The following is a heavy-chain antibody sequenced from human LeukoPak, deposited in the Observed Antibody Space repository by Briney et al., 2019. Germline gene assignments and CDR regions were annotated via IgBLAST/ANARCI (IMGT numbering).Heavy chain of an antibody. CDR1: GFTFSSYG. Sequence: PGGSLRLSCAASGFTFSSYGMHWVRQAPGKGLEWVAFIRYDGSNKYYADSVKGRFTISRDNSKNTLYLQMNSLRAEDTAVYYCASKKRDYDILTGYPNYTFDYWGQGTLVTVSS. CDR2: IRYDGSNK. CDR3: ASKKRDYDILTGYPNYTFDY. D-gene: IGHD3-9*01. V-gene: IGHV3-30*02. J-gene: IGHJ4*02.